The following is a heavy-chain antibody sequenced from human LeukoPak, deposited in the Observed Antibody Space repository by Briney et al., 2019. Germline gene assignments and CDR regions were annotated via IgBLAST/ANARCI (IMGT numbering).Heavy chain of an antibody. Sequence: SESLSLTCAVYGGSFSDYYWTWIRQPAGKGLEWIGRIYTSGSTSYSPSLKSRVTISLDTSKNQFSLRLSSVTAADTAVYYCARGGELLNYLGQGTLVTVSS. J-gene: IGHJ4*02. CDR1: GGSFSDYY. CDR3: ARGGELLNY. D-gene: IGHD1-7*01. V-gene: IGHV4-59*10. CDR2: IYTSGST.